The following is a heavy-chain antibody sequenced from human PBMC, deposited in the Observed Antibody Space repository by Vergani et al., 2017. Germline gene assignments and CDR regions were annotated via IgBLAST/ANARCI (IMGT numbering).Heavy chain of an antibody. J-gene: IGHJ3*02. V-gene: IGHV1-69*04. CDR3: ARDQRITMVRGVITGDAFDI. CDR2: IIPILGIA. Sequence: QVQLVQSGAEVKKPGASVKVSCKASGYTFTSYGISWVRQAPGQGLEWMGRIIPILGIANYAQKFQGRVTITADKSTSTAYMELSSLRAEDTAVYYCARDQRITMVRGVITGDAFDIWGQGTMVTVSS. D-gene: IGHD3-10*01. CDR1: GYTFTSYG.